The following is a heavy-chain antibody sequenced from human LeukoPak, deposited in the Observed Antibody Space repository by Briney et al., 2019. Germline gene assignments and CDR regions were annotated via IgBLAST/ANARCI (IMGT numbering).Heavy chain of an antibody. D-gene: IGHD6-6*01. J-gene: IGHJ6*02. Sequence: PGGSLRLSCAASGFTFSSYGMHWVRQAPGKGLEWVAVISYDGSNKYYADSVKGRFTISRDNSKNTLYPQMNSLRAEDTAVYYCAKVTAARSYYYYGMDVWGQGTTVTVSS. CDR1: GFTFSSYG. CDR3: AKVTAARSYYYYGMDV. V-gene: IGHV3-30*18. CDR2: ISYDGSNK.